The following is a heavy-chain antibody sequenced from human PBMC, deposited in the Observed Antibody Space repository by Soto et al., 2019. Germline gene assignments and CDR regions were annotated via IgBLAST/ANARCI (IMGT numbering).Heavy chain of an antibody. CDR1: GFTVSSSY. Sequence: PGGSLRLSWAASGFTVSSSYMIWVRQAPGKGLEWVSIVYSGGSAYYADSVKGRFTISRDSSKNTLDLQMNSLRAEDTAVYYCARGSYCGGGCYGAAFDIWGQGTMVTVSS. CDR3: ARGSYCGGGCYGAAFDI. J-gene: IGHJ3*02. D-gene: IGHD2-21*02. V-gene: IGHV3-53*01. CDR2: VYSGGSA.